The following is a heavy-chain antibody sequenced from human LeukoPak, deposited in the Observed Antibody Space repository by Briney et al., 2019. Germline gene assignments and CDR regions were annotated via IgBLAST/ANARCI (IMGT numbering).Heavy chain of an antibody. J-gene: IGHJ5*02. D-gene: IGHD5-12*01. CDR2: VSTYNGDT. Sequence: ASVKVSCKASGYTFTNYGINWVRQAPGQGLEWMGWVSTYNGDTNYAQKFQGRVTMTRDTSTSTVYMELSSLRSEDTAVYYCARDRGATITGWFDPWGQGTLVTVSS. CDR1: GYTFTNYG. V-gene: IGHV1-18*01. CDR3: ARDRGATITGWFDP.